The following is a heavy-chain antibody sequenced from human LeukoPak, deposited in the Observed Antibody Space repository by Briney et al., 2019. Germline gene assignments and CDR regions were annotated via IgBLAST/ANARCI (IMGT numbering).Heavy chain of an antibody. J-gene: IGHJ4*02. D-gene: IGHD3-22*01. CDR2: IKQDESEK. V-gene: IGHV3-7*01. CDR3: ARSYYYDSSGYYY. Sequence: GGSLRLSWAASGFTFSSYWMSWVRQAPGKGLEWVANIKQDESEKYYVDSVKGRFTISRDNAKNSLYLQMNSLRAEDTVVYYCARSYYYDSSGYYYWGQGTLVTVSS. CDR1: GFTFSSYW.